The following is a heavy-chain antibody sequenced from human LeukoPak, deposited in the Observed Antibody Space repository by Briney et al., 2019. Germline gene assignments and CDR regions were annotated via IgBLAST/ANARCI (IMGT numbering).Heavy chain of an antibody. Sequence: ASVKVSCKASGYTFTSYGISWVRQAPGQGLEWMGWISAYNGNTNYAQKLQGRVTMTTDTSTSTAYVELRSLRSDDTAVYYCARDQMVLSGSYCDYWGQGTLVTVSS. J-gene: IGHJ4*02. D-gene: IGHD1-26*01. V-gene: IGHV1-18*01. CDR2: ISAYNGNT. CDR1: GYTFTSYG. CDR3: ARDQMVLSGSYCDY.